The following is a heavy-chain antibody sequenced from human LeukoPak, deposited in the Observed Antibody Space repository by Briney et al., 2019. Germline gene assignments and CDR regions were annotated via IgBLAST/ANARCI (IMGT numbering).Heavy chain of an antibody. CDR1: GFTFSNAW. J-gene: IGHJ4*02. D-gene: IGHD2-2*02. CDR3: TTGYPIGLYYFDY. CDR2: IKSKTDGGTT. Sequence: PGGSLRLSCAASGFTFSNAWMNWVRQAPGKGLEWVGRIKSKTDGGTTDNAAPVKGRFTISRDDSKNTLYLQMNSLKTEDTAVYYCTTGYPIGLYYFDYWGQGTLVTVSS. V-gene: IGHV3-15*07.